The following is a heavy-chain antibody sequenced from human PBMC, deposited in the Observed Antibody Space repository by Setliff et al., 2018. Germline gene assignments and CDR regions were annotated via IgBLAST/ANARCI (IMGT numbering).Heavy chain of an antibody. CDR2: INTNTGNP. CDR1: GYTFTSYA. D-gene: IGHD3-10*01. J-gene: IGHJ4*02. Sequence: KASGYTFTSYAMNWVRQAPGQGLEWMGWINTNTGNPTYAQGFTGRFVFSLDTSVSTAYLQISSLKAEDTAVYYCARASITMVIPYFDYWGQGTLVTVSS. CDR3: ARASITMVIPYFDY. V-gene: IGHV7-4-1*02.